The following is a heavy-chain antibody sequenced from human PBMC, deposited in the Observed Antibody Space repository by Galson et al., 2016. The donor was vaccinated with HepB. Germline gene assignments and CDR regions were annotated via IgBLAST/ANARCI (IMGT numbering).Heavy chain of an antibody. J-gene: IGHJ5*02. CDR1: GFTFRYYA. CDR3: AKERGWYGGPNYGS. D-gene: IGHD2-15*01. CDR2: ISGAGGTT. V-gene: IGHV3-23*01. Sequence: SLRLSCASSGFTFRYYAMTWVRRAPGKGLEWVSDISGAGGTTPYADSVKGRFTFSSDNSRATLYLQMDRLRAADTAVYYCAKERGWYGGPNYGSWGQGTLVTVSS.